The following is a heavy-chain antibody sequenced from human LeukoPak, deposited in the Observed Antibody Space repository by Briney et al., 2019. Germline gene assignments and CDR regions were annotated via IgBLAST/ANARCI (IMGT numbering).Heavy chain of an antibody. CDR3: AKDPTSVGGRHDWLLDS. Sequence: GASVKVSCKASGGTFSSYAISWVRQAPGQGLEWMGGIIPIFGTANYAQKFQGRVTITADESTSTAYMELSSLRSEDTAVYYCAKDPTSVGGRHDWLLDSWGQGTLVTVSS. D-gene: IGHD3-9*01. CDR1: GGTFSSYA. CDR2: IIPIFGTA. V-gene: IGHV1-69*01. J-gene: IGHJ5*02.